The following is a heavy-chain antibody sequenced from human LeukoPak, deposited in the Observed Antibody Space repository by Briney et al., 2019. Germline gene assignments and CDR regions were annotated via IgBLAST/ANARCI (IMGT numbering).Heavy chain of an antibody. V-gene: IGHV3-21*01. J-gene: IGHJ6*03. CDR2: ITSGSSYI. Sequence: GGSLRLSCAASGFTFSSYNMNWVRQAPGKGLEWVSSITSGSSYIYYADSVKGRFTISRDNAKNSLYLQMNSLRAEDTAVYYCARSTSHYYYYYMDVWGKGTTVTVSS. CDR1: GFTFSSYN. CDR3: ARSTSHYYYYYMDV.